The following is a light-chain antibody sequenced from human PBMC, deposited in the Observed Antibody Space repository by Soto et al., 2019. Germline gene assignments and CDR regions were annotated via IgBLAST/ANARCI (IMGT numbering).Light chain of an antibody. J-gene: IGKJ5*01. Sequence: EVVLTQSPGTLSLSPGERATLSCGARQSLSCSYLASYQQKPVLAPRLLIYGASSRATGIPDRFSGSGSGTDFTLTISSLEPEDFALYYCQQRNSWPPITFGQGTRLEI. CDR3: QQRNSWPPIT. CDR2: GAS. CDR1: QSLSCSY. V-gene: IGKV3D-20*02.